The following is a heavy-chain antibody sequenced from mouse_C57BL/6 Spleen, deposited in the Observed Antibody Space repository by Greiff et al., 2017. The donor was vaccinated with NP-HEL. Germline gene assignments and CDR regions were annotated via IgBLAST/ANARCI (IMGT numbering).Heavy chain of an antibody. D-gene: IGHD1-1*01. J-gene: IGHJ2*01. V-gene: IGHV1-81*01. CDR3: AREGYGSSPFFDY. CDR2: IYPRSGNT. CDR1: GYTFTSYG. Sequence: VQLQESGAELARPGASVKLSCKASGYTFTSYGISWVKQRTGQGLEWIGEIYPRSGNTYYNEKFKGKATLTADKSSSTAYMELRSLTSEDSAVYFCAREGYGSSPFFDYWGQGTTLTVSS.